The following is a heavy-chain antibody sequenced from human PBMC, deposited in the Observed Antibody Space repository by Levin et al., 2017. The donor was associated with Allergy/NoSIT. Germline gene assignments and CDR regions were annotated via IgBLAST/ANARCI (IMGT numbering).Heavy chain of an antibody. CDR1: GFTFSFYA. CDR3: ARDPADYGDYPYCDH. V-gene: IGHV3-30-3*01. J-gene: IGHJ4*02. D-gene: IGHD4-17*01. CDR2: ISNDGSKK. Sequence: GESLKISCAASGFTFSFYAMHWVRQAPGKGLEWVTLISNDGSKKYYTDSVKGRFTISRDNSKNTLYLQMNSLRAEDTAVYYCARDPADYGDYPYCDHWGQGTLVTVSS.